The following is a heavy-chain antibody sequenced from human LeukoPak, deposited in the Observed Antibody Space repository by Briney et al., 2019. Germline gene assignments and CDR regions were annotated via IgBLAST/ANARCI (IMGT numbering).Heavy chain of an antibody. J-gene: IGHJ3*01. V-gene: IGHV3-66*01. Sequence: VSLTLSCAASGFTVSSNYLSWVRQAPGKGLEWVSVVNSGGKDYSQDSVKGRFIISKDNFKNTLYFQMNSLTAEDTAVYYCARVSPSDAFDLWGQGTMVTVSS. CDR1: GFTVSSNY. CDR2: VNSGGKD. CDR3: ARVSPSDAFDL.